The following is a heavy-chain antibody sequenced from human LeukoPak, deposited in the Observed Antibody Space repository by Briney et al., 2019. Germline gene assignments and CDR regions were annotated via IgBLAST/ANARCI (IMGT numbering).Heavy chain of an antibody. D-gene: IGHD3-22*01. CDR3: ARDGVDYYDSSGYYYGGWFDP. CDR2: IYDSGST. J-gene: IGHJ5*02. CDR1: GGSIRSSYYY. Sequence: PSETLSLTCTVSGGSIRSSYYYWGWIRQPPGKGLEWIGSIYDSGSTYYNPSLKSRVTISVDTSKNQFSLKLSSVTAADTAVYYCARDGVDYYDSSGYYYGGWFDPWGQGTLVTVSS. V-gene: IGHV4-39*07.